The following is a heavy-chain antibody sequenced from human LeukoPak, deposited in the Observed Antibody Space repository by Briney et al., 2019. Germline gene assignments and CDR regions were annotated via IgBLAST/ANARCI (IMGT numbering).Heavy chain of an antibody. J-gene: IGHJ4*02. D-gene: IGHD1-26*01. V-gene: IGHV4-59*08. CDR3: ARYSGSYLSPFDY. CDR2: IYYRGST. Sequence: SETLSLTCTVSGGSIWSYYWSWIRQPPGKGLEWIGYIYYRGSTNYNPSLKSRVTMSVDTSKNQFSLKLTSVTAADTAVYYCARYSGSYLSPFDYWGQGTLVTVSS. CDR1: GGSIWSYY.